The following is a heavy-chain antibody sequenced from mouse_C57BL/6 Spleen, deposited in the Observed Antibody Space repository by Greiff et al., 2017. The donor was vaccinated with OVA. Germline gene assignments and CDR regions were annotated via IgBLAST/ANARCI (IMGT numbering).Heavy chain of an antibody. Sequence: EVQLVESGGGLVKPGGSLKLSCAASGLTFSDYGMHWVRQAPEKGLEWVAYISSGSSTIYYADTVKGRFTISRGNAKNTLFLQMTSLRSEDTAMYYCARKNSSYVYLDYWGQGTTLTVSS. CDR3: ARKNSSYVYLDY. D-gene: IGHD3-1*01. J-gene: IGHJ2*01. CDR2: ISSGSSTI. CDR1: GLTFSDYG. V-gene: IGHV5-17*01.